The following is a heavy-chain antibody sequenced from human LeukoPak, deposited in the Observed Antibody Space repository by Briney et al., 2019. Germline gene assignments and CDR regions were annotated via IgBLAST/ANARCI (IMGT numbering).Heavy chain of an antibody. J-gene: IGHJ5*02. Sequence: GGSLRLSCAASGFTFSNAWMSWVRQAPGKGLEWVAFIRYDGSNKYYADSVKGRFTISRDNSKNTLYLQMNSLRAEDTAVYYCAKDGLRYNWNDVYGWFDPWGQGTLVTVSS. CDR3: AKDGLRYNWNDVYGWFDP. D-gene: IGHD1-1*01. V-gene: IGHV3-30*02. CDR2: IRYDGSNK. CDR1: GFTFSNAW.